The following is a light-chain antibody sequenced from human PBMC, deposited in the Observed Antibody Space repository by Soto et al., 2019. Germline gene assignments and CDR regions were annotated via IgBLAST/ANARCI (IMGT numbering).Light chain of an antibody. V-gene: IGKV3-20*01. Sequence: ETVLTQAPGTLYLSLLEFATLSFMATQSVTSNLSGWYQQQPGQARSLLIHTASSRAAGIPDRCSGSGSGTDFTLTISRLEPEDFAVYYCQQYDWSPITFGQGTRLEIK. CDR1: QSVTSNL. CDR2: TAS. J-gene: IGKJ5*01. CDR3: QQYDWSPIT.